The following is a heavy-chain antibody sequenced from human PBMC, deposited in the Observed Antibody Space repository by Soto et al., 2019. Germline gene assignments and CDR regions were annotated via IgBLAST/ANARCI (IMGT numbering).Heavy chain of an antibody. CDR3: ARDRRYSGYPPEGPYYYGMDV. V-gene: IGHV1-69*04. CDR2: IIPILGIA. D-gene: IGHD5-12*01. J-gene: IGHJ6*02. Sequence: SVKVSCKASGGTFSSYTISWVRQAPGQGLEWMGRIIPILGIANYAQKFQGRVTITADKSTSTAYMELSSLRSEDTAVYYCARDRRYSGYPPEGPYYYGMDVWGQGTTVTVSS. CDR1: GGTFSSYT.